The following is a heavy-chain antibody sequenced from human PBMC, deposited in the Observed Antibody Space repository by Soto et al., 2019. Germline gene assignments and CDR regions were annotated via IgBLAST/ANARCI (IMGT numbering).Heavy chain of an antibody. CDR2: MSYDGTNK. D-gene: IGHD6-19*01. V-gene: IGHV3-30-3*01. Sequence: SLRLSCTSSGFMFSAYAMLWVRHSPCKGLEWVAAMSYDGTNKYDADSLKGRFTISRDNSKNTLFLQMSSLTADDSAVYYCARDPSPYTSGWYGIDFWGLGTLVTVSS. J-gene: IGHJ4*01. CDR1: GFMFSAYA. CDR3: ARDPSPYTSGWYGIDF.